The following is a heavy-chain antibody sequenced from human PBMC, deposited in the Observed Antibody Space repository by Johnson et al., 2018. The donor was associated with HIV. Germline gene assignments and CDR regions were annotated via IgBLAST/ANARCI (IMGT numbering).Heavy chain of an antibody. CDR3: ASGVTPRAPLRI. CDR2: ISSDGTNT. J-gene: IGHJ3*02. V-gene: IGHV3-30*04. D-gene: IGHD2-21*02. Sequence: QVQLVESGGGVERPGGSLRLSCAASGFTFSSNAIHWVRQAPGKGLEWVAVISSDGTNTYYTDSVKGRFTISRDNTKNTVSLQMIILRPKDTGVYYCASGVTPRAPLRIWGQGTMVTVSS. CDR1: GFTFSSNA.